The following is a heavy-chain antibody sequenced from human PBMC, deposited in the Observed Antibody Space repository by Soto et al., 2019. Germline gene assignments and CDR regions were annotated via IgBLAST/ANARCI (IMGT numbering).Heavy chain of an antibody. D-gene: IGHD2-2*01. Sequence: PGESLKISCKGSGYSFTSYWIGWVRQMPGKGLEWMGIIYPGDSDTRYSPSFQGQVTISADKSISTAYLQWSSLKASDTAMYYCARPRGYCSSTSCSGWFDPWGQGTLVTAPQ. CDR1: GYSFTSYW. J-gene: IGHJ5*02. CDR2: IYPGDSDT. V-gene: IGHV5-51*01. CDR3: ARPRGYCSSTSCSGWFDP.